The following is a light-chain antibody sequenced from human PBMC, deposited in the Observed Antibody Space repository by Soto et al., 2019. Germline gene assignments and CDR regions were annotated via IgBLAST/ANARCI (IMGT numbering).Light chain of an antibody. CDR2: DAS. CDR1: QSISIW. J-gene: IGKJ1*01. CDR3: KQYSSYSAWT. V-gene: IGKV1-5*01. Sequence: DIQRTQSSSRLSASVGDRVTITCRVSQSISIWLSWYQQKPGKAPKLLIYDASSLQSGVPPRFSGSGSGTEFTLTIRSLQPDDIATYYCKQYSSYSAWTFGEGTKADIK.